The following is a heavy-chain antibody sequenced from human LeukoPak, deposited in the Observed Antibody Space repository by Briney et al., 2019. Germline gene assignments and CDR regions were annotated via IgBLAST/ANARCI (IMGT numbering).Heavy chain of an antibody. J-gene: IGHJ4*02. Sequence: ASVKVSCKASGYTFTSYGISWVRQAPGQGLEWMGWISAYNGNTNYAQKLQGRVTMTTDTSTSTAYMELRSLRSDDTAVYYCARDRRTYYTGSGSYYKVGRLDFWGQGTLITVSS. CDR1: GYTFTSYG. D-gene: IGHD3-10*01. V-gene: IGHV1-18*01. CDR2: ISAYNGNT. CDR3: ARDRRTYYTGSGSYYKVGRLDF.